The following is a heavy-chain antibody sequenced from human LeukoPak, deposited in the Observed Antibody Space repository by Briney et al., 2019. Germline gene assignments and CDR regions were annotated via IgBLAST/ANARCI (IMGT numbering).Heavy chain of an antibody. CDR1: GGSISSGGYY. CDR3: ATSYSSGWSFDY. V-gene: IGHV4-31*03. D-gene: IGHD6-19*01. Sequence: SETLSLTCTVSGGSISSGGYYWSWIRQHPGKGLEWIGYIYYSGSTYYNPSLKSRVTISVDTSKNQFSLKLSSVTAADTAVYYCATSYSSGWSFDYWGQGTLVTVSS. CDR2: IYYSGST. J-gene: IGHJ4*02.